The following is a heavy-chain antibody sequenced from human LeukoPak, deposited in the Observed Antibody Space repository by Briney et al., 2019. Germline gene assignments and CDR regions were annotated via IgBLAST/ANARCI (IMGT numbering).Heavy chain of an antibody. Sequence: SETLSLTCTVSGGSISNFYWSWIRQPPGKGLEWIGYIHNSGSTKYNPSLKSRVTISVVTAKNQFSLKVSSVTAADTAVYYCARSPYYDSSGINFDYWGQGTLVAVSS. J-gene: IGHJ4*02. D-gene: IGHD3-22*01. CDR1: GGSISNFY. CDR2: IHNSGST. CDR3: ARSPYYDSSGINFDY. V-gene: IGHV4-59*01.